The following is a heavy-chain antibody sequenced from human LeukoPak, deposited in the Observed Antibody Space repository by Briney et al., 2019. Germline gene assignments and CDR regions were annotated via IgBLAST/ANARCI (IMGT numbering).Heavy chain of an antibody. V-gene: IGHV1-2*04. D-gene: IGHD2-15*01. J-gene: IGHJ3*02. CDR3: ATKAATDDAFDI. CDR2: INPNSGGT. CDR1: GYTFTGYY. Sequence: GASVKVCCKASGYTFTGYYMHWVRQAPGQGLEWMGRINPNSGGTNYAQKFQGWVTMTRDTSISTAYMELSRLRSDDTAVYYCATKAATDDAFDIWGQGTMVTVSS.